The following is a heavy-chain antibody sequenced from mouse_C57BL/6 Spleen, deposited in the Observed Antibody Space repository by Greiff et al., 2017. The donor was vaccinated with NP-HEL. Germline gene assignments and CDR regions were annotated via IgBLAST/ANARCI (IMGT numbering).Heavy chain of an antibody. Sequence: VQVVESGPGLVQPSQSLSITCTVSGFSLTSYGVHWVRQSPGKGLEWLGVIWSGGSTDYNAAFISRLSISKDNSKSQVFFKMNSLQADDTAIYYCARNNVVGKRAMDYWGQGTSVTVSS. J-gene: IGHJ4*01. CDR2: IWSGGST. CDR3: ARNNVVGKRAMDY. D-gene: IGHD1-1*01. CDR1: GFSLTSYG. V-gene: IGHV2-2*01.